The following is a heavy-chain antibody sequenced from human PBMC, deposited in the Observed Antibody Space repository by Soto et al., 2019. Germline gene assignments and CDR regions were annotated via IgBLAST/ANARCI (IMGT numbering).Heavy chain of an antibody. D-gene: IGHD1-1*01. CDR3: AIDLVERLMEGYYYYYMDV. CDR2: ISSSGSTI. CDR1: GFTFSDYY. Sequence: GGSLRLSCAASGFTFSDYYMSWIRQAPGKGLEWVSYISSSGSTIYYADSVKGRFTISRDNAKNSLYLQINSLRAEDTAVYYCAIDLVERLMEGYYYYYMDVWGKGTTVTVSS. V-gene: IGHV3-11*01. J-gene: IGHJ6*03.